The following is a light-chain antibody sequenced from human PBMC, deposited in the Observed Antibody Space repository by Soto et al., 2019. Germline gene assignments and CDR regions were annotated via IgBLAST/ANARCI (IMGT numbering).Light chain of an antibody. V-gene: IGKV1-9*01. J-gene: IGKJ1*01. Sequence: IQLTQSPSSRSASVGDRVTITCRASQGISSYLAWYQQKPGKAPKLLIYAASTLQSGVPSRFSGSGSGTDFTLTISDVQPEDFAVYYCHQRQSWPRTFGQGTKV. CDR2: AAS. CDR1: QGISSY. CDR3: HQRQSWPRT.